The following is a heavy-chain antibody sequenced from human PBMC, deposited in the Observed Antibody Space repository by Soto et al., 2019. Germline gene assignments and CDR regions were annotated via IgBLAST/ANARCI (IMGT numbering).Heavy chain of an antibody. Sequence: GGSLRLSCAASGFTFSSYAMSWVLQAPGKGLEWVSGFSSSGDSAYYADSVKGRFAISRDNSKNTLYLQMNSLRAEDTAVYYCAKARTSSGSGTYYYYYYAMDVWGQGTTVTVSS. CDR3: AKARTSSGSGTYYYYYYAMDV. D-gene: IGHD3-10*01. CDR2: FSSSGDSA. J-gene: IGHJ6*02. V-gene: IGHV3-23*01. CDR1: GFTFSSYA.